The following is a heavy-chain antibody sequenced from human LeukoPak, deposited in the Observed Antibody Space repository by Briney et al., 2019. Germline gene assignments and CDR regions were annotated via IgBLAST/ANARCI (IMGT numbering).Heavy chain of an antibody. V-gene: IGHV3-48*03. CDR2: ISSSGSTI. J-gene: IGHJ4*02. D-gene: IGHD3-22*01. CDR1: GFTFSSYE. Sequence: GGSLRLSCATSGFTFSSYEMHWVRQAPGKGLEWVSYISSSGSTIYYADSVKGRFTISRDNAKNSLYLQMNSLRAEDTALYYCARDKRYDSSGYPSDYWGQGTLVTVSS. CDR3: ARDKRYDSSGYPSDY.